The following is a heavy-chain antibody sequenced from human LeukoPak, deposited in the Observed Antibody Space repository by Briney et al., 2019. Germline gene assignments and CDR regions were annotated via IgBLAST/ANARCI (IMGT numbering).Heavy chain of an antibody. J-gene: IGHJ6*02. V-gene: IGHV1-18*01. D-gene: IGHD6-13*01. CDR3: ARDLGYSSSWYPGDYYYGMDV. CDR2: ISAYNGNT. Sequence: ASVKVSCKASGGTFSSYAISWVRQAPGQGLEWMGWISAYNGNTNYAQKLQGRVTMTTDTSTSTAYMELRSLRSDDTAVYYCARDLGYSSSWYPGDYYYGMDVWGQGTTVTVSS. CDR1: GGTFSSYA.